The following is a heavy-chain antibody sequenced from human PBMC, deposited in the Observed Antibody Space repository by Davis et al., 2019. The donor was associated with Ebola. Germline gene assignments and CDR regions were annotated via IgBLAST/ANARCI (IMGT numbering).Heavy chain of an antibody. D-gene: IGHD3-10*01. V-gene: IGHV3-66*01. CDR2: IYSGGNT. J-gene: IGHJ4*02. CDR3: ARSVYGSGSYYFDY. Sequence: GESLKISCAASGFTVSSNYMSWVRQAPGKGLEWVSVIYSGGNTYYADSVKGRFTISRDNSKNTLYLQMNSLRAEDTAVYYCARSVYGSGSYYFDYWGQGTLVTVSS. CDR1: GFTVSSNY.